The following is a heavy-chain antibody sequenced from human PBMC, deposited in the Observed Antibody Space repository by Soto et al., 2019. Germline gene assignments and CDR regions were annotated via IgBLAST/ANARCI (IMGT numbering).Heavy chain of an antibody. CDR3: ARDPGSGSYIRYYYYGMDV. V-gene: IGHV1-18*01. D-gene: IGHD1-26*01. Sequence: GASVKVSCKASGGPFSNYAINWVRQAPGQGLEWMGGIIPTFTTGIIPIFGNTNYAQKLQGRVTMTTDTSTSTAYMELRSLRSDDTAVYYCARDPGSGSYIRYYYYGMDVWGQGTTVTVSS. J-gene: IGHJ6*02. CDR1: GGPFSNYA. CDR2: IIPTFTTGIIPIFGNT.